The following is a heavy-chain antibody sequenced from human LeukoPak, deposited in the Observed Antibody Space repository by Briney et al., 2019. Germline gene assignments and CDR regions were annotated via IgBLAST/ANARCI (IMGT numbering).Heavy chain of an antibody. V-gene: IGHV3-9*01. CDR1: GFTFSSQA. CDR2: ITWNSGRI. Sequence: GESLRLSCSASGFTFSSQAMSWVRQAPGKGLEWVSGITWNSGRIGYVDSVKGRFTISRDSAKNSLYLQMNSLRPEDTALYYCVKSRYDSNGYYYFDYWGQGTLVTVSS. J-gene: IGHJ4*02. D-gene: IGHD3-22*01. CDR3: VKSRYDSNGYYYFDY.